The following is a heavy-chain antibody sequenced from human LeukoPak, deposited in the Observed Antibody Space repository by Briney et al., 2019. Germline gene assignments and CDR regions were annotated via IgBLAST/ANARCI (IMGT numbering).Heavy chain of an antibody. CDR1: GFTFSSYA. Sequence: GGSLRLSCAASGFTFSSYAMHWVRQAPGKGLEWVAVISYDGSNKYYADSVKGRFIISRDNSKNTLYLQMNSLRAEDTAVYYCAREIYEVAAYFDYWGQGTLVTVSS. D-gene: IGHD2-15*01. CDR3: AREIYEVAAYFDY. CDR2: ISYDGSNK. J-gene: IGHJ4*02. V-gene: IGHV3-30*04.